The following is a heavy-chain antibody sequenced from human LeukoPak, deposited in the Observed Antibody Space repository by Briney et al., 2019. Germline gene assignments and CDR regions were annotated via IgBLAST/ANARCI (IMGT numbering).Heavy chain of an antibody. V-gene: IGHV3-30*03. J-gene: IGHJ4*02. CDR2: ISYDGSNK. CDR1: GFTFSSYG. CDR3: ARCGEVFYDFFPPSGNDY. Sequence: GGSLRLSCAASGFTFSSYGMHWVRQAPGKGLEWVAVISYDGSNKYYADSVKGRFTISRDNSKNTLYLQMNSLRAEDTAVYYCARCGEVFYDFFPPSGNDYWGQGTLVTVSS. D-gene: IGHD3-3*01.